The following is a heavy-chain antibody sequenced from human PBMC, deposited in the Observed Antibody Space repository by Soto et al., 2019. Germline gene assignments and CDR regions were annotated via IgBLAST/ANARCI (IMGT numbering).Heavy chain of an antibody. CDR1: GGTFSSYA. Sequence: ASVKVSCKASGGTFSSYAISWVRQAPGQGLEWMGGIIPIFGTANYAQKFQGRVTITADESTGTAYMELSSLRSEDTAVYYCARTRKPFGPVTVYNCFDTWGQGTLVTVSS. CDR3: ARTRKPFGPVTVYNCFDT. J-gene: IGHJ5*02. V-gene: IGHV1-69*13. D-gene: IGHD3-3*01. CDR2: IIPIFGTA.